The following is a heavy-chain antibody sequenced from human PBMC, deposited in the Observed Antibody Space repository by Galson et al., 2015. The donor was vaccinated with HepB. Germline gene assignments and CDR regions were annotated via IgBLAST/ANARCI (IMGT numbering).Heavy chain of an antibody. CDR3: LRGSANGGSDFDY. Sequence: SLRLSCAASGFTFDDRAMSWVRRAPGKGLEWVAFIRSKAYGGTTEYAASVKGRFTISRDDSKNLAYLQMNSLKTEDTAVYYCLRGSANGGSDFDYWGQGTLVTVSS. CDR2: IRSKAYGGTT. V-gene: IGHV3-49*04. J-gene: IGHJ4*02. D-gene: IGHD6-25*01. CDR1: GFTFDDRA.